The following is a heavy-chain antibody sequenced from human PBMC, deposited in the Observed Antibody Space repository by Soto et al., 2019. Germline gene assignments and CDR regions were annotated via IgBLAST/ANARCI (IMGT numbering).Heavy chain of an antibody. V-gene: IGHV4-31*03. J-gene: IGHJ4*02. Sequence: TLSLTCTVSGGSISSGGYYWSWIRQHPGKGLEWIGYIYYSGSTYYNPSLKSRVTISVDTSKNQFSLKLSSVTAADTAVYYCARGTTTYGDIDYWGQGTLVTVSS. CDR3: ARGTTTYGDIDY. CDR2: IYYSGST. CDR1: GGSISSGGYY. D-gene: IGHD4-17*01.